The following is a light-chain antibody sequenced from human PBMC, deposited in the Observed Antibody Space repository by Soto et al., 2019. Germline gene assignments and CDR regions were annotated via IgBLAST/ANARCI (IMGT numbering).Light chain of an antibody. V-gene: IGKV2-30*02. CDR2: RVS. CDR1: QSLVHSDGNTY. CDR3: MQGTYRRT. Sequence: DIVMTQSPLSLPVTLGQPASISCRSSQSLVHSDGNTYLNWFQQRPGQSPRRLNYRVSNRDSGVPDRFSGSGSATDFTPKISRVEAEDVVVYYCMQGTYRRTFGQWTKVEIK. J-gene: IGKJ1*01.